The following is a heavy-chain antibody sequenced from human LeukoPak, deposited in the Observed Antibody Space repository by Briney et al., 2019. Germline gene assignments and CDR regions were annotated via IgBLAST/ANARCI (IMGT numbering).Heavy chain of an antibody. J-gene: IGHJ4*02. Sequence: AGGSLRLSCAASGFTFSSYSMNWVRQAPGKGLEWVSSISSSSSYIYYADSVKGRFTISRDNAKNSLYLQMNSLRAEDTAVYYCARAIALLRYQSHFDYWGQGTLVTVSS. CDR2: ISSSSSYI. CDR3: ARAIALLRYQSHFDY. V-gene: IGHV3-21*01. CDR1: GFTFSSYS. D-gene: IGHD3-9*01.